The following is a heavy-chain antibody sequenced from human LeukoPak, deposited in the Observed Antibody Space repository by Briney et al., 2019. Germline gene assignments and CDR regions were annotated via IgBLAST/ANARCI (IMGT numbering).Heavy chain of an antibody. CDR2: IYTSENT. Sequence: PSQTLSLTCTVSGGSITSDIYYWNWIRPPAGKGLEWIGRIYTSENTNHNPSLKSRVAISVDTSKNQFSLKLSSVTAADTAIYYCARGSPRDGFDIWGQGTMVTVSS. CDR1: GGSITSDIYY. J-gene: IGHJ3*02. V-gene: IGHV4-61*02. CDR3: ARGSPRDGFDI.